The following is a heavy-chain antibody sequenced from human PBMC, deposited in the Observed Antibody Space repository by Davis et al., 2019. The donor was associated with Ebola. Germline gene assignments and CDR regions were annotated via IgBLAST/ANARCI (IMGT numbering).Heavy chain of an antibody. V-gene: IGHV1-3*01. J-gene: IGHJ4*02. CDR2: INAGNGNT. Sequence: AASVKASCKASGYTFTSYAMHWVRQAPGQRLEWMGWINAGNGNTKYSQKFQGRVTITRDTSASTAYMELSSLRSEDTAVYYCASTHDYGDYDFDYWDQGTLVTVSS. D-gene: IGHD4-17*01. CDR1: GYTFTSYA. CDR3: ASTHDYGDYDFDY.